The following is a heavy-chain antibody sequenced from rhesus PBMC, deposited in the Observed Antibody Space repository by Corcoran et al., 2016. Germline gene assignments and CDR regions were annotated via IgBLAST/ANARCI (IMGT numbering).Heavy chain of an antibody. Sequence: QVQLQESGPGVVKPSETLSLTCAVSGYSISSGYDWSWIRQPPGKGLEWIGYIDGSSGSTNYNPSLKNRVTISKDTSKNQFSLKLSSVTAADTAVYYCARLYSSSYVDYWGQGVLVTVSS. CDR1: GYSISSGYD. V-gene: IGHV4-127*01. J-gene: IGHJ4*01. CDR2: IDGSSGST. D-gene: IGHD6-19*01. CDR3: ARLYSSSYVDY.